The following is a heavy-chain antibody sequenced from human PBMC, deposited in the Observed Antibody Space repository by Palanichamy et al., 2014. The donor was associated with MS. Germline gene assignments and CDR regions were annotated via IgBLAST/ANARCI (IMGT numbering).Heavy chain of an antibody. D-gene: IGHD3-22*01. CDR2: INPSDGTK. Sequence: QXQWCSLGRGEAAWGLSXGFLQDIWIHFHKVLCELGAKAPGQGLEWMGIINPSDGTKSYAQKFQGRVTMTRDTSTSTVYMELSSLRSEDTAVYYCGSYDNSGYSRGPGSYWGQGTLVTVSS. V-gene: IGHV1-46*01. CDR1: IHFHKVL. CDR3: GSYDNSGYSRGPGSY. J-gene: IGHJ4*02.